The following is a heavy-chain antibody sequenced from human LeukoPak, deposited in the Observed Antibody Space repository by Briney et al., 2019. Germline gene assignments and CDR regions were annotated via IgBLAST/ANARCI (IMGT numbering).Heavy chain of an antibody. J-gene: IGHJ4*02. D-gene: IGHD5-18*01. V-gene: IGHV3-23*01. Sequence: GGSLRLSCLVSGFSFSDYAMSWVRRAPGKGLEWVSAITGSGQTKYYTDSVKGRFTMSRDNSRNTVYLQINSLRAEDTAVYYCGKTTVGYSSGQKPAWPVDYWGQGTLVTVSS. CDR3: GKTTVGYSSGQKPAWPVDY. CDR2: ITGSGQTK. CDR1: GFSFSDYA.